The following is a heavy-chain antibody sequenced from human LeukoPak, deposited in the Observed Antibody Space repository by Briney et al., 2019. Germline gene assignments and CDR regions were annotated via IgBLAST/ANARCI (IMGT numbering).Heavy chain of an antibody. CDR1: GGSISSSRYY. D-gene: IGHD3-3*01. CDR2: IYYSGST. CDR3: ARILTIFGVVIPSYYFDY. V-gene: IGHV4-39*01. J-gene: IGHJ4*02. Sequence: SETLSLTCTVSGGSISSSRYYWGWIRQPPGKGLEWIGSIYYSGSTYYNPSLKSRVTISVDTSENQFSLKLSSVTAADTAVYYCARILTIFGVVIPSYYFDYWGQGTLVTVSS.